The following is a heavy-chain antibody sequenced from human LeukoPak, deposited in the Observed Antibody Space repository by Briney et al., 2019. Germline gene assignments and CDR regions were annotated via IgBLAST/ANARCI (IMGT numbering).Heavy chain of an antibody. V-gene: IGHV3-64D*06. J-gene: IGHJ5*02. CDR3: VKGLYYDILTGYYAAP. D-gene: IGHD3-9*01. CDR1: GFTFSSYT. Sequence: PGGSLRLSCSASGFTFSSYTIHWVSQAPGKGLEYVSAISSNGGSTYYADSVKGRFTISRDNSKNTLYLQMSSLRAEDTAVYYCVKGLYYDILTGYYAAPWGQGTLVTVSS. CDR2: ISSNGGST.